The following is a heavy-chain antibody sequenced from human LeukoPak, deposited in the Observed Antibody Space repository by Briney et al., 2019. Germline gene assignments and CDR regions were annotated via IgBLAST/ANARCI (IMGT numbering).Heavy chain of an antibody. CDR2: ISGSGSAT. D-gene: IGHD5-18*01. V-gene: IGHV3-23*01. CDR1: GFIFSTYT. J-gene: IGHJ4*02. CDR3: AKRGSYSYGYTVEVY. Sequence: GGSLRLSCVDSGFIFSTYTVSWVRQAPMKGLEWVSTISGSGSATYYADSVKGRFTISRDSSKNTVYLQMNSLRAEDTAVYYCAKRGSYSYGYTVEVYWGQGTLVTVSS.